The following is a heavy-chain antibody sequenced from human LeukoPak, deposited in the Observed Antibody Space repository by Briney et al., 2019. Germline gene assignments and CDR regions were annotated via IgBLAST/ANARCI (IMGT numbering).Heavy chain of an antibody. J-gene: IGHJ4*02. Sequence: TSETLSLTCALSAYSITSGSYWGWIRQPPGKGLEWIGNMFHSGDTYHNPSLKSRVTISADTSKNQFSLKLTSVTAADPAVYYCAKVGAYGAYARHDYWGQGTLVTVSS. CDR1: AYSITSGSY. V-gene: IGHV4-38-2*01. D-gene: IGHD4-17*01. CDR3: AKVGAYGAYARHDY. CDR2: MFHSGDT.